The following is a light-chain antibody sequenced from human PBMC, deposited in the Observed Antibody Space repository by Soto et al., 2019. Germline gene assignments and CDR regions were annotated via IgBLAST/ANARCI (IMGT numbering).Light chain of an antibody. J-gene: IGKJ4*01. V-gene: IGKV3D-15*01. CDR2: GAS. CDR1: QSVYNN. CDR3: QQYNSWPLT. Sequence: EVVMTQSPATLSVSPGERATVSCRTSQSVYNNLAWYLQKPGQAPRLLISGASTRATGIPARFSGSGSGTEFTLTINSLQSEDFAVYYCQQYNSWPLTFGGGTKVEIK.